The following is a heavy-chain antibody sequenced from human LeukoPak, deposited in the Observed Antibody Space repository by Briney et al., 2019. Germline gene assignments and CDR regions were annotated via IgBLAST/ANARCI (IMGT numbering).Heavy chain of an antibody. CDR1: GGSFSGYF. CDR2: INHSGGT. D-gene: IGHD3-9*01. V-gene: IGHV4-34*01. J-gene: IGHJ4*02. Sequence: SETLSLTCAVYGGSFSGYFWSWIRQPPGKGLEWIGEINHSGGTSYNPSLMGRVTISVDTSKNQFSLKMSSVTAADTAHYYCARGRYPYYWGQGTLVTVSS. CDR3: ARGRYPYY.